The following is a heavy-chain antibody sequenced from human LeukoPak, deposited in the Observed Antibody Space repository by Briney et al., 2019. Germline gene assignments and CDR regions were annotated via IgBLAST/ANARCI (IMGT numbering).Heavy chain of an antibody. V-gene: IGHV3-66*01. CDR2: IYSGGST. Sequence: GGSLRLSCAASGFTVSSNYMSWVRQAPGKGLEPVSVIYSGGSTYYADSVKGRFTISRDNSKNTLYLQMNSLRAEDTAVYYCARAIDYDSSGYYWDYWGQGTLVTVSS. CDR1: GFTVSSNY. CDR3: ARAIDYDSSGYYWDY. D-gene: IGHD3-22*01. J-gene: IGHJ4*02.